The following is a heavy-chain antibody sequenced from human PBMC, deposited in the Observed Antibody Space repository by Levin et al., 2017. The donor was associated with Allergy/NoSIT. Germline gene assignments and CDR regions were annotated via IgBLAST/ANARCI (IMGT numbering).Heavy chain of an antibody. V-gene: IGHV3-15*01. CDR3: TTDPPIAYVDLDY. Sequence: GGSLRLSCAASGFTFSNAWMSWVRQAPGKGLEWVGRIKSKTDGGTTDYAAPVKGRFTISRDDSKNTLYLQMNSLKTEDTAVYYCTTDPPIAYVDLDYWGQGTMVTVSS. J-gene: IGHJ4*02. CDR2: IKSKTDGGTT. CDR1: GFTFSNAW. D-gene: IGHD4-17*01.